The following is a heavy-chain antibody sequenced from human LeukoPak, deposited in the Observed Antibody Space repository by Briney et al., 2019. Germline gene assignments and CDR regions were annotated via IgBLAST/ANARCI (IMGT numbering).Heavy chain of an antibody. Sequence: ASVKVSWKASGYTFTSYGISWVRQAPGQGLEWMGWISAYNGNTNYAQKLQGRVTMTTDTSTSTAYMELRSLRSDDTAVYYCARDADPGEPNYYYYGMDVWGQGTTVTVSS. CDR2: ISAYNGNT. CDR3: ARDADPGEPNYYYYGMDV. V-gene: IGHV1-18*01. CDR1: GYTFTSYG. D-gene: IGHD7-27*01. J-gene: IGHJ6*02.